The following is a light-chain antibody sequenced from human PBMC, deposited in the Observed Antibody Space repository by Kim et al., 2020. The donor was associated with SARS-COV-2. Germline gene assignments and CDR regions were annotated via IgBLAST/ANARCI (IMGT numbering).Light chain of an antibody. CDR2: DAS. J-gene: IGKJ5*01. Sequence: EIVLTQSPATLSLSPGERATLSGRASQSVSSYLAWYQQKPGQAPRLLIYDASNRATGIPARFSGSGSGTDFTLTISSLEPEDFAVYYCQQRSNWPPVIGQGTRLDIK. CDR1: QSVSSY. CDR3: QQRSNWPPV. V-gene: IGKV3-11*01.